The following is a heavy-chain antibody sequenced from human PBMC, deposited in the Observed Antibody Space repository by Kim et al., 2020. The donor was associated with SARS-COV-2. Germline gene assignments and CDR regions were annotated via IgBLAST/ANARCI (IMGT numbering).Heavy chain of an antibody. Sequence: ASVKVSCKASGYTFPDYYLHWVRQAPGQGLEWMGVINPSGGGTTFAPKFQGRVSMTRDTSTSIVYIELSSLRSEDTAVYYCAREDTSAYYGADYWGQGTL. J-gene: IGHJ4*02. V-gene: IGHV1-46*01. D-gene: IGHD3-22*01. CDR2: INPSGGGT. CDR3: AREDTSAYYGADY. CDR1: GYTFPDYY.